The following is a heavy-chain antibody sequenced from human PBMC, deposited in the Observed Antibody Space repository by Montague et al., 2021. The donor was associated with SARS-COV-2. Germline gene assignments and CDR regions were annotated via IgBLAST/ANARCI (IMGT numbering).Heavy chain of an antibody. J-gene: IGHJ6*02. CDR3: ARQAAGSYFYYGVDV. CDR2: IYHSGSA. V-gene: IGHV4-39*07. D-gene: IGHD6-13*01. CDR1: GGSISSTSYY. Sequence: SETLSLTCTVSGGSISSTSYYWGCVRQPPGKGLEWIGSIYHSGSAYYNPSLKSRVTISIDTSKNQFSLKVTSVTAADTAVYYCARQAAGSYFYYGVDVWGQGTTVTVSS.